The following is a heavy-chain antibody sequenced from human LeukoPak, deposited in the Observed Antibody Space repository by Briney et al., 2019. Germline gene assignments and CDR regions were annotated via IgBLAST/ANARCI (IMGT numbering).Heavy chain of an antibody. J-gene: IGHJ6*02. CDR2: ISSSGSTI. CDR1: GFTFSDYY. Sequence: GGSLRLSCAASGFTFSDYYMSWIRPAPGKGLEWVSYISSSGSTIYYADSVKGRFTISRENAKNALYLQMNSLRAEDTAVYYCARSSSWTHYYYYGMDVWGQGTTVTVSS. V-gene: IGHV3-11*01. D-gene: IGHD6-13*01. CDR3: ARSSSWTHYYYYGMDV.